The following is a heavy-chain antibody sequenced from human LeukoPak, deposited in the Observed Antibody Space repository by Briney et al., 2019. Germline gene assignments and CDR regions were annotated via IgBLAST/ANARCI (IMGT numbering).Heavy chain of an antibody. Sequence: SETLSLTCTVSGGSISSSDYYWGWIRQPPGKGLEWIGDIYYSGSTYYNPSLKSRVTISVDTSKSQFSLKLNSVTAADTAVYYCARGCQYYYDRSRYYPYWSFDLWGRGTLVTVSS. CDR1: GGSISSSDYY. D-gene: IGHD3-22*01. CDR2: IYYSGST. CDR3: ARGCQYYYDRSRYYPYWSFDL. J-gene: IGHJ2*01. V-gene: IGHV4-39*07.